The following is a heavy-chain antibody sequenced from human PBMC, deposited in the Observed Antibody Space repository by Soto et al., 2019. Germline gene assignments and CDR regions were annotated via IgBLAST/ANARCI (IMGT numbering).Heavy chain of an antibody. CDR3: ARTDYGDSNIVWFDP. CDR1: GGTFSSYA. J-gene: IGHJ5*02. Sequence: QLQLVQSGAEVKKPGSSVKVSCKASGGTFSSYAISWVRQAPGQGLEWMGGIIPIFGTANYAQKFQGRVTITADESTSTAYMELSRMRSEATAVYYCARTDYGDSNIVWFDPWGQGTLVTVSS. V-gene: IGHV1-69*12. CDR2: IIPIFGTA. D-gene: IGHD4-17*01.